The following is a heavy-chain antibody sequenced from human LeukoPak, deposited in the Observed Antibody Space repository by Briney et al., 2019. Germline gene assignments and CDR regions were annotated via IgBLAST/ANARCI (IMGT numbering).Heavy chain of an antibody. D-gene: IGHD4-11*01. Sequence: SGGSLRLSCAASGFTFSSYGMHWVRQASGKGLEWVAFIRYDGSNKYYADSVKGRFTISRENSKNTLYLQMNSLRAEDTAVYYCAKGNRLHRNYIHYYYYMDVWGKGTTVTVSS. CDR3: AKGNRLHRNYIHYYYYMDV. CDR1: GFTFSSYG. CDR2: IRYDGSNK. V-gene: IGHV3-30*02. J-gene: IGHJ6*03.